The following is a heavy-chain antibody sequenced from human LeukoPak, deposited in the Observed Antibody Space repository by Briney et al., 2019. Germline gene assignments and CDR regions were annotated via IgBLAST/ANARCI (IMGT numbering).Heavy chain of an antibody. D-gene: IGHD6-13*01. Sequence: PSETLSLTCTVSGGSISSSSYYWGWIRQPPGKGLEWIGSIYYSGSTYYNPSLKSRVTISVDTSKNQFSLKLSSVTAADTAVYYCVRPGDLVHYGMDVWGQGTTVTVSS. CDR3: VRPGDLVHYGMDV. CDR2: IYYSGST. J-gene: IGHJ6*02. V-gene: IGHV4-39*01. CDR1: GGSISSSSYY.